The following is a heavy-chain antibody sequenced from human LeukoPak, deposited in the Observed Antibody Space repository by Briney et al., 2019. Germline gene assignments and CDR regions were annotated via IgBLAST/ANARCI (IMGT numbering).Heavy chain of an antibody. D-gene: IGHD3-22*01. CDR2: ISGSGGST. J-gene: IGHJ4*02. CDR3: AKDPGGYSVPDY. CDR1: GFTFDDYA. Sequence: AGGSLRLSCAASGFTFDDYAMHWVRQAPGKGLEWVSAISGSGGSTYYADSVKGRFTISRDNSKNTLYLQMNSLRAEDTAVYYCAKDPGGYSVPDYWGQGTLVTVSS. V-gene: IGHV3-23*01.